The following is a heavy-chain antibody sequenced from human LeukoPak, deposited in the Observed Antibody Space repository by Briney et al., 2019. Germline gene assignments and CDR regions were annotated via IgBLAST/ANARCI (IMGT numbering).Heavy chain of an antibody. CDR3: ARDEWQWLVFDY. D-gene: IGHD6-19*01. CDR2: IKQDGSEK. Sequence: GGSLRLSCAASGFTFSSYWTSWVRQAPGKGLEWVANIKQDGSEKYYVDSVKGRFTISRDNAKNSLYLQMNSLRAEDTAVYYCARDEWQWLVFDYWGQGTLVTVSS. V-gene: IGHV3-7*03. CDR1: GFTFSSYW. J-gene: IGHJ4*02.